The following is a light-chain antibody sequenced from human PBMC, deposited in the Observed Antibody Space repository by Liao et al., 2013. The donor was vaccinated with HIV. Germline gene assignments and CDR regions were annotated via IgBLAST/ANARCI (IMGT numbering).Light chain of an antibody. J-gene: IGLJ1*01. Sequence: SYELTQPPSVSVAPGKTARITCGGNNIGSKSVHWYQQKPGQAPVLVIYYDSDRPSGIPARFSGSNSGNTATLTISRVEAGDEADYYCQVWDSGTDHPGVFGTGTKVTVL. CDR3: QVWDSGTDHPGV. V-gene: IGLV3-21*01. CDR1: NIGSKS. CDR2: YDS.